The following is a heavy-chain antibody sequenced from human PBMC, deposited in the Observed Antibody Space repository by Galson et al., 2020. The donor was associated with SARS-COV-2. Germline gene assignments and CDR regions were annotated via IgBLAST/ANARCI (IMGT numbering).Heavy chain of an antibody. Sequence: KVSCKGFGNSFTNYWIGWVRQMPGKGLEWMGIIYPGDSDTRYSPSFQGQVTISADKSISTAYLQWSSLKASDTAMYYCARHRDGYNNIGFDYWGQGTLVTVSS. J-gene: IGHJ4*02. CDR1: GNSFTNYW. CDR2: IYPGDSDT. D-gene: IGHD5-12*01. CDR3: ARHRDGYNNIGFDY. V-gene: IGHV5-51*01.